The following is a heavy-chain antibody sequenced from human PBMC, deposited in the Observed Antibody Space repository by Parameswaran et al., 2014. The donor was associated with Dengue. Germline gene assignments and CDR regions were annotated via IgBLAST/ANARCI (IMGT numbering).Heavy chain of an antibody. V-gene: IGHV3-21*01. CDR2: ISSSSSSYI. D-gene: IGHD3-3*01. J-gene: IGHJ4*01. CDR3: ARDFWSEGGIYFDY. Sequence: VRQAPGKGLEWVSSISSSSSSYIYYADSVKGRFTISRDNAKNSLYLQMNSLRAEDTAVYYCARDFWSEGGIYFDYWGRGTLVTVSS.